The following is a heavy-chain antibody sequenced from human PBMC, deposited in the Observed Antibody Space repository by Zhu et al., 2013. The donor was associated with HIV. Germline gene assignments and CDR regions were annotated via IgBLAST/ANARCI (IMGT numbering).Heavy chain of an antibody. Sequence: QVQLVQSGAEVKKPGSSVKVSCKASGGTFSSYAISWVRQAPGQGLEWMGGIIPIFGTANYAQKFQGRVTITADKSTSTAYMELSSLRSEDTAVYYCARYGAYCGGDCYSDAFDIWGQGTMVTVSS. J-gene: IGHJ3*02. CDR3: ARYGAYCGGDCYSDAFDI. CDR2: IIPIFGTA. D-gene: IGHD2-21*02. CDR1: GGTFSSYA. V-gene: IGHV1-69*06.